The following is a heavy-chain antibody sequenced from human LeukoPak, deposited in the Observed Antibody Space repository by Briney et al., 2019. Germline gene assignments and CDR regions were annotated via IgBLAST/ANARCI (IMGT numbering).Heavy chain of an antibody. V-gene: IGHV1-2*02. CDR3: ARDGRPMRWELQRDFDY. Sequence: ASVKVSFKASGYTFTVYYMHWVRQAPGQGLEWMGWINPNSGGTNYAQKFQGRVTMTRDTSISTAYMELSRLRSDDTAVYYCARDGRPMRWELQRDFDYWGQGTLVTVSS. CDR1: GYTFTVYY. J-gene: IGHJ4*02. D-gene: IGHD2-15*01. CDR2: INPNSGGT.